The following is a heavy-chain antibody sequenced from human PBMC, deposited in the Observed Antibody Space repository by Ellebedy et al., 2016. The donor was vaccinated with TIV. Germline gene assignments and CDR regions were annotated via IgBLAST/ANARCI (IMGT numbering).Heavy chain of an antibody. J-gene: IGHJ3*02. CDR3: AHRQLSAFDI. CDR2: LYGNDDK. Sequence: TLSLTCTVSGVSMSSGDYYWGWNRQPQGKALEWLVALYGNDDKRYSPSLESRLSITKDTSKNQVLLTMTHMDPVDTATYYCAHRQLSAFDIWGQGTMVTVSS. CDR1: GVSMSSGDYY. D-gene: IGHD1-1*01. V-gene: IGHV2-5*01.